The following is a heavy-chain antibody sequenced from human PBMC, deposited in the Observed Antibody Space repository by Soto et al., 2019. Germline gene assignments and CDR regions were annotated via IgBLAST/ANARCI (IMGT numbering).Heavy chain of an antibody. J-gene: IGHJ4*02. Sequence: ASVKVSCKASGYTFTSYYMHWVRQAPGQGLEWMGIINPSGGSTSYAPRFQGRVTMTRDTSTSTVYMELSSLTSEDTAVYYCARDHLDRYYYDSSGYYPPDYWGQGTLVTVSS. V-gene: IGHV1-46*01. CDR3: ARDHLDRYYYDSSGYYPPDY. CDR2: INPSGGST. CDR1: GYTFTSYY. D-gene: IGHD3-22*01.